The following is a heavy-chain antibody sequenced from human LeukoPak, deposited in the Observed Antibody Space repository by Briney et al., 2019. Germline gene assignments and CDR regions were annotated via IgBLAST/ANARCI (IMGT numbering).Heavy chain of an antibody. CDR1: GGSISSGGYS. J-gene: IGHJ4*02. D-gene: IGHD5-12*01. Sequence: SQTLSLTCAVSGGSISSGGYSWSWIRQPPGKGLEWIGYIYHSGSTYYNPSLKSRVTISVDRSKNQFSLKLSSVTAADTAVYYCARDVVATNVGYWGQGTLVTVSS. CDR3: ARDVVATNVGY. CDR2: IYHSGST. V-gene: IGHV4-30-2*01.